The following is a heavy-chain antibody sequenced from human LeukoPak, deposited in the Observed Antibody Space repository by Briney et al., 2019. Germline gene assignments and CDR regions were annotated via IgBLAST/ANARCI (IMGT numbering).Heavy chain of an antibody. J-gene: IGHJ4*02. Sequence: PSETLFLTCGVYTGSFSGYFCSSIPRPPGKGLEWIGEIIHTGSTNYNPSLSSRVTISVDTSKNQISLRLSAVTAADTAVYYCARRAGNFYRTPLDYWGLGTLVTVSS. CDR2: IIHTGST. CDR1: TGSFSGYF. V-gene: IGHV4-34*12. D-gene: IGHD2/OR15-2a*01. CDR3: ARRAGNFYRTPLDY.